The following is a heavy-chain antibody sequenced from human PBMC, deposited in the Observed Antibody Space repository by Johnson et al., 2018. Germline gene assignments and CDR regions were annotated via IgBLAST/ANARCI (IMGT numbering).Heavy chain of an antibody. J-gene: IGHJ3*02. Sequence: VQLVESGGGVVQPGRSLRLSCAASGFTFSSYGMHWVRQAPGKGLEWVAVIWYDGSNKYYADSVKGRFTISRDNSKNTLYMQMNSLRAEDTALYYCAKDLSRGESFDIWGQGTMVTVSS. V-gene: IGHV3-33*06. CDR3: AKDLSRGESFDI. CDR1: GFTFSSYG. CDR2: IWYDGSNK. D-gene: IGHD3-10*01.